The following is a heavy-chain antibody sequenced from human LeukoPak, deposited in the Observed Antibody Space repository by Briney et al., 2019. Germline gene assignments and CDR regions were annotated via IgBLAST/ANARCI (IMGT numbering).Heavy chain of an antibody. D-gene: IGHD3-22*01. CDR3: ARDQYYYDSSGSFDY. Sequence: GGSLRPSCAASGFTFSSYGMHWVRQAPGKGLEWVAVIWYDGSNKYYADSVKGGFTISRDNSKNTLYLQMNSLRAEDTAVYYCARDQYYYDSSGSFDYWGQGTLVTVSS. J-gene: IGHJ4*02. CDR2: IWYDGSNK. V-gene: IGHV3-33*01. CDR1: GFTFSSYG.